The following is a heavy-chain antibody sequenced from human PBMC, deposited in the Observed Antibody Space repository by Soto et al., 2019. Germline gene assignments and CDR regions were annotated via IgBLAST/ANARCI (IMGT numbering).Heavy chain of an antibody. V-gene: IGHV4-34*01. J-gene: IGHJ5*02. Sequence: SETLSLTCAVYGGSFSGYYWSWIRQPPGKGLEWIGEINHSGSTNYNPSLKSRVTISVDTSKNQFSLKLSSVTAADTAVYYCARGHREDSVYNWFDPWGQGTLVTVSS. CDR1: GGSFSGYY. CDR2: INHSGST. D-gene: IGHD3-16*01. CDR3: ARGHREDSVYNWFDP.